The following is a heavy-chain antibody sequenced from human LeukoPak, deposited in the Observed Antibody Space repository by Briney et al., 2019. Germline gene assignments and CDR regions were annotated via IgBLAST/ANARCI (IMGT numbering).Heavy chain of an antibody. V-gene: IGHV3-21*01. CDR3: ARAGQGAFEF. Sequence: GGSLRLSCAASGFTFSSYTMNCVRQAPGKGLEWVSYISSSSSYMYYADSLKGRFTISRDNAKNSLYLQMNSLRAEDTAVYYCARAGQGAFEFWGQGTMVTVSS. J-gene: IGHJ3*01. CDR2: ISSSSSYM. CDR1: GFTFSSYT.